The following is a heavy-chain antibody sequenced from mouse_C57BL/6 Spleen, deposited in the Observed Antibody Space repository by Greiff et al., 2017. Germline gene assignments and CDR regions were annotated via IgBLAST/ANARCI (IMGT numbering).Heavy chain of an antibody. Sequence: EVKLQESGPGLVKPSQSLSLTCSVTGYSITSGYYWNWIRQFPGNKLEWMGYISYDGSNNYNPSLKNRISITRDTSKNQFFLKLNSVTTEDTATYYCARGRNDGAYWGQGTLVTVSA. D-gene: IGHD2-14*01. CDR3: ARGRNDGAY. CDR1: GYSITSGYY. CDR2: ISYDGSN. V-gene: IGHV3-6*01. J-gene: IGHJ3*01.